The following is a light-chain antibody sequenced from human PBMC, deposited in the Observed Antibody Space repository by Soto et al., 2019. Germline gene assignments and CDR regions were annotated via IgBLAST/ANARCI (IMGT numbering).Light chain of an antibody. J-gene: IGLJ2*01. CDR1: SSNIGSNT. V-gene: IGLV1-44*01. CDR3: AAWDDSLNGVV. Sequence: QSVLTQPPSASGTPGQRVTISCSGSSSNIGSNTVNWYQQLPGTAPKHLIYSNIQRPSGVLDRFSGSKSGTSASLAISGLQSEDEADYYCAAWDDSLNGVVFGGGTKLTVL. CDR2: SNI.